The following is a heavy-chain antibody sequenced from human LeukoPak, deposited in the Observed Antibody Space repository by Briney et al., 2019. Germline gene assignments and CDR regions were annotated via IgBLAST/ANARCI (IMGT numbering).Heavy chain of an antibody. CDR3: ARVRPPYKDFDY. Sequence: SVTLSLTCTVSGGSISSYYWSWIRQPPGKGLEWIGYIYYSGSTNYNPSLKSRVTISVDTSKNQFSLKLSSVTAADTAVYYCARVRPPYKDFDYWGQGTLVTVSS. CDR1: GGSISSYY. CDR2: IYYSGST. D-gene: IGHD5-24*01. V-gene: IGHV4-59*01. J-gene: IGHJ4*02.